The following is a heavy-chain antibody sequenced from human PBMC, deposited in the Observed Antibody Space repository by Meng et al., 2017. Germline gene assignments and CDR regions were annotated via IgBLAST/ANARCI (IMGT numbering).Heavy chain of an antibody. D-gene: IGHD6-13*01. J-gene: IGHJ4*02. CDR2: IDPNSGVT. Sequence: HVRLVQSGGEVKKPGASVKVSCTPSGYPFTAYYIHWVRQAPGQGLDWMGRIDPNSGVTEYAQKFQGRVTVTGDTSISTAYMELSRLRSDDTAIYYCVRDEDISAAGKLFGDYWGQGTLVTVSS. CDR1: GYPFTAYY. CDR3: VRDEDISAAGKLFGDY. V-gene: IGHV1-2*06.